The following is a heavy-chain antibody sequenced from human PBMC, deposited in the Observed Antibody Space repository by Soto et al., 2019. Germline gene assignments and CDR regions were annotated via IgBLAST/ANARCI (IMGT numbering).Heavy chain of an antibody. CDR3: ASLTLFGVVPNYGMDV. D-gene: IGHD3-3*01. Sequence: GGSLRLSCAASGFTFSNYAMSLVRQAPGKGLECVSAISGSGGSTYYADSVKGRFTISRDNSKNTLYLQMNSLRAEDTAVYYCASLTLFGVVPNYGMDVWGQGTTVTVSS. CDR2: ISGSGGST. J-gene: IGHJ6*02. CDR1: GFTFSNYA. V-gene: IGHV3-23*01.